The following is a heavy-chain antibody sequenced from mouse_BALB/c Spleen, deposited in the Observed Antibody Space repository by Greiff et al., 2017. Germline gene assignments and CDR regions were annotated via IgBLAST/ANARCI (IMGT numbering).Heavy chain of an antibody. CDR1: GYTFTSYW. J-gene: IGHJ3*01. Sequence: VQLQQSGAELAKPGASVKMSCKASGYTFTSYWMHWVKQRPGQGLEWIGYINPSTGYTEYNQKFKDKATLTADKSSSTTYMQLSSLTSEDSAVYYCGGGFAYWGQGTLVTVSA. CDR2: INPSTGYT. V-gene: IGHV1-7*01. CDR3: GGGFAY.